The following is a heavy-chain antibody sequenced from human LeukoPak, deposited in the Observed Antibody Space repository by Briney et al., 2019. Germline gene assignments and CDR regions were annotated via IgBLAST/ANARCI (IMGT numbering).Heavy chain of an antibody. D-gene: IGHD6-13*01. CDR3: AREARIAAAGPPGWFDP. Sequence: SVKVSCKASGGTFSSYAISWVRLAPGQGLEWMGGIIPIFGTANYAQKFQGRVTITADESTSTAYMELSSLRSEDTAVYYCAREARIAAAGPPGWFDPWGQGTLVTVSS. CDR1: GGTFSSYA. J-gene: IGHJ5*02. V-gene: IGHV1-69*13. CDR2: IIPIFGTA.